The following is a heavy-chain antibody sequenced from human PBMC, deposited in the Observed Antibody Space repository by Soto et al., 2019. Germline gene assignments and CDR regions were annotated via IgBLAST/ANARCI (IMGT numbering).Heavy chain of an antibody. CDR1: GFTVSSNY. CDR2: IYSGGST. D-gene: IGHD5-18*01. CDR3: ARERYSYGQSFDY. J-gene: IGHJ4*02. Sequence: EVQLVESGGGLVQPGGSLRLSCAASGFTVSSNYMSWVRQAPGKGLEWVSVIYSGGSTYYADSVKSRFTISRDNSKNTLYLQMNSLRAEDTAVYYCARERYSYGQSFDYWGQGTLVTVSS. V-gene: IGHV3-66*01.